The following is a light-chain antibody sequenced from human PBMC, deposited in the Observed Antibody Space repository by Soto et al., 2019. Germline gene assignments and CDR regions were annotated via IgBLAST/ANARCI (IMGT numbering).Light chain of an antibody. CDR2: DVS. V-gene: IGLV2-14*01. Sequence: QAVVTQPASVSGSPGQSITISCTGSSSHVDTYNYITWYQQLPGKAPKVIIYDVSNRPSGVSDRFSGSKSGNTASLTISGLLTEDEGDYYCSSYTSTTPFVFGTGTKVTVL. CDR1: SSHVDTYNY. CDR3: SSYTSTTPFV. J-gene: IGLJ1*01.